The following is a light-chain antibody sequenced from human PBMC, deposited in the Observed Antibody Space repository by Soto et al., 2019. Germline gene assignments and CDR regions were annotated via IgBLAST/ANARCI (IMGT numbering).Light chain of an antibody. CDR1: QSVSSSY. CDR3: QQYGSSPPTT. J-gene: IGKJ5*01. CDR2: GAS. Sequence: EIVWTQSPGSLSLSPGERPTLSCRASQSVSSSYLAWYQQKPGQAPRLLIYGASSRATGIPDRFSGSGSGTDFTLTISRLEPEDFAVYYCQQYGSSPPTTFGQGTRLEIK. V-gene: IGKV3-20*01.